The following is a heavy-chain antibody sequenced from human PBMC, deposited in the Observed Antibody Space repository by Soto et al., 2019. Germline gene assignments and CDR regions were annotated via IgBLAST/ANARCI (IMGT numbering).Heavy chain of an antibody. CDR2: MNPNSGNT. V-gene: IGHV1-8*01. Sequence: GASVKVSCKASGYTFTSYDINWVRQATGQGLEWMGWMNPNSGNTGYAQKFQGRVTMTRDTSTSTVYMELSSLTSEDTAVYYCARNFRDGLPSDYWGQGTLVTVSS. J-gene: IGHJ4*02. CDR3: ARNFRDGLPSDY. CDR1: GYTFTSYD.